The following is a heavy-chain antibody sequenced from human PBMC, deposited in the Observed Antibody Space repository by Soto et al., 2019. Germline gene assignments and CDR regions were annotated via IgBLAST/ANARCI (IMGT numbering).Heavy chain of an antibody. CDR2: TMPGSSHI. Sequence: GGSLRLSCAASGFTFSIYSMNWVRQAPGKGLEWVSYTMPGSSHIFYADSVKGRFTISRDNAKNSLYLQMNSLRAEDTAVYYCARDYYRFNSGYGFSMDVWGQGTTVTVSS. D-gene: IGHD5-12*01. CDR3: ARDYYRFNSGYGFSMDV. J-gene: IGHJ6*02. CDR1: GFTFSIYS. V-gene: IGHV3-48*01.